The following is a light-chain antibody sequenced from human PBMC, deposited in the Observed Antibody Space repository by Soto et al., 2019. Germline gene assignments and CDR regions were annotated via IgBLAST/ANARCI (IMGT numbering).Light chain of an antibody. V-gene: IGLV1-40*01. CDR3: QSYDSSLSARV. J-gene: IGLJ3*02. CDR1: SSNIGANFD. Sequence: QSVLTQPPSVSGAPGQRVTISCTGSSSNIGANFDVHWYQQLPGTAPKLLMFANSYRPSGVPDRFSGSKSGTSVSLAITGLQAEDEGDYYCQSYDSSLSARVFGGGTKVTVL. CDR2: ANS.